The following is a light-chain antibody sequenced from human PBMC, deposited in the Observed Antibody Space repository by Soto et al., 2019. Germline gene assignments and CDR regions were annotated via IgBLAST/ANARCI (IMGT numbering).Light chain of an antibody. V-gene: IGKV1-33*01. Sequence: DIQMTQSPSSLSASVGDRVTITCQACQGISNYLNWYQQKPGKAPKLLIYDASNLETGVTSRFSGSGSGTDFTVTISSLQPEDIATYYCQQYDNLPLTFGGETKVEIK. CDR2: DAS. CDR3: QQYDNLPLT. CDR1: QGISNY. J-gene: IGKJ4*01.